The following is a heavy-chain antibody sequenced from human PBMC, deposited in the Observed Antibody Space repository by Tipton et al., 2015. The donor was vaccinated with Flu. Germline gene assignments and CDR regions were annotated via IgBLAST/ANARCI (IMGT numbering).Heavy chain of an antibody. CDR1: GFTVSAIQ. V-gene: IGHV3-53*01. CDR2: IYSGGST. J-gene: IGHJ6*02. Sequence: SLRLSCAASGFTVSAIQMNWVRQAPGKGLEWVSVIYSGGSTYYADSVKGRFTISRDYLKNTLYLQMNSLRAEDTAVYYCARGCGSITCPRHNYHGLDVWGQGTTVTVSS. D-gene: IGHD2-2*01. CDR3: ARGCGSITCPRHNYHGLDV.